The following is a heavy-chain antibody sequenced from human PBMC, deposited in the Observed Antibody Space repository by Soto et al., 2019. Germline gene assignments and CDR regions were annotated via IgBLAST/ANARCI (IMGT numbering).Heavy chain of an antibody. Sequence: SETLSLTCTVSGGSISSGDYYWSWIRQPPGKGLEWIGYIYYSGSTYYNPSLKSRVTISVDTSKNQFSLKLSSVTAADTAVYYCARERRDGYNYSDYWGQGTLVTVSS. CDR2: IYYSGST. J-gene: IGHJ4*02. V-gene: IGHV4-30-4*01. D-gene: IGHD5-12*01. CDR3: ARERRDGYNYSDY. CDR1: GGSISSGDYY.